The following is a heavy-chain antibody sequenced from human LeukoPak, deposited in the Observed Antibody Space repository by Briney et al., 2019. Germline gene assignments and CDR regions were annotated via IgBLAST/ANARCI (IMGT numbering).Heavy chain of an antibody. CDR2: IIAILNTS. D-gene: IGHD5-24*01. Sequence: SVQVSCKSSGDTLSSYAISWVRQAPGQGLGWVGGIIAILNTSSYAQKFQGRVTITTGESTNTAYMELSSLKSEDTAIYYCARGGRWLQSGFVYWGQGTLVAVSS. V-gene: IGHV1-69*05. J-gene: IGHJ4*02. CDR1: GDTLSSYA. CDR3: ARGGRWLQSGFVY.